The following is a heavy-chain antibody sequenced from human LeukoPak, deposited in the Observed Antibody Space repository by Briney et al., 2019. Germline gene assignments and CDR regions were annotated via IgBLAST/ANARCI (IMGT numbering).Heavy chain of an antibody. J-gene: IGHJ4*02. Sequence: SETLSLTCTVSGGSVSSNRYYWSWIRQPPGKGLEWIGYIYYSGSTNYNPSLKSRVTISVDTSKNQFSLKLSSVTAADTAVYYCARGEYYFDYWGQGTLVTVSS. CDR1: GGSVSSNRYY. CDR3: ARGEYYFDY. D-gene: IGHD2/OR15-2a*01. V-gene: IGHV4-61*01. CDR2: IYYSGST.